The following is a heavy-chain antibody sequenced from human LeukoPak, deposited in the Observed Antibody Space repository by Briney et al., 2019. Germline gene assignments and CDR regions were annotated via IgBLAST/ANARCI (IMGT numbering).Heavy chain of an antibody. CDR2: ISYDGSNK. CDR1: VFTFSSYA. J-gene: IGHJ5*02. V-gene: IGHV3-30-3*01. Sequence: GGSLRLSCAASVFTFSSYAMHWVRQAPGKGLEWVAVISYDGSNKYYADSVKGRFTISRDNSKNTLYLQMNSLRAGDTAVYYCARDRYCSSTSCYNWFDPWGQGTLVTVSS. CDR3: ARDRYCSSTSCYNWFDP. D-gene: IGHD2-2*01.